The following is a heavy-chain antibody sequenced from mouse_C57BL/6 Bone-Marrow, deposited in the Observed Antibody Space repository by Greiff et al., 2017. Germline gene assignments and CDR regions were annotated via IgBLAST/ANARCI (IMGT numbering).Heavy chain of an antibody. J-gene: IGHJ2*01. D-gene: IGHD2-5*01. CDR1: GFNIKDYY. V-gene: IGHV14-2*01. CDR3: ARESQAYYSNYEDDY. CDR2: IDPEDGET. Sequence: VQLQQSGAELVKPGASVKLSCTASGFNIKDYYMHWVKQRTEQGLEWIGRIDPEDGETKYAPKFQGKATRTADPSSNPAYLQLSSLTSEDTAVYYCARESQAYYSNYEDDYWGQGTTLTVSS.